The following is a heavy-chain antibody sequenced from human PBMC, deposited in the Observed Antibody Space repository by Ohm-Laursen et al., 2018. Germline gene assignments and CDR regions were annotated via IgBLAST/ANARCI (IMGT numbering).Heavy chain of an antibody. CDR3: AREYSSSSGRAFDI. Sequence: SLRLSCSASGFTVSSKYMNWVRQAPGKGLEWVSYISSSSRTIYYADSVKGRFTISRDNAKNSLYLQMKSLRAEDTAVYYCAREYSSSSGRAFDIWGQGTMVTVSS. V-gene: IGHV3-48*01. CDR1: GFTVSSKY. CDR2: ISSSSRTI. D-gene: IGHD6-6*01. J-gene: IGHJ3*02.